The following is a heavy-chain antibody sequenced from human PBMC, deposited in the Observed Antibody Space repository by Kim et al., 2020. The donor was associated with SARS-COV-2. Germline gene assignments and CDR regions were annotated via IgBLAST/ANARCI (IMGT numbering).Heavy chain of an antibody. J-gene: IGHJ4*02. CDR3: ARGRVLDY. V-gene: IGHV4-34*01. D-gene: IGHD2-15*01. CDR2: GVT. Sequence: GVTNNNPALKRRVTISVDTSKNQFALKLSSVTPADTAVYYCARGRVLDYWGQGTLVTVSS.